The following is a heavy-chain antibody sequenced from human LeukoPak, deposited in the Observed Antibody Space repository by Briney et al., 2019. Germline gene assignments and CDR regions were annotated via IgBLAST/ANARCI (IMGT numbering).Heavy chain of an antibody. D-gene: IGHD2-15*01. CDR1: GYTFTSCG. CDR3: ARDRLLYCSGGSCPLDY. V-gene: IGHV1-18*01. J-gene: IGHJ4*02. Sequence: ASVKVSCEASGYTFTSCGISWVRQAPGQGLEWMGWISAYNGNTNYAQKLQGRVTMTTDTSTSTAYMELRSLRSDDTAVYYCARDRLLYCSGGSCPLDYWGQGTLVTVSS. CDR2: ISAYNGNT.